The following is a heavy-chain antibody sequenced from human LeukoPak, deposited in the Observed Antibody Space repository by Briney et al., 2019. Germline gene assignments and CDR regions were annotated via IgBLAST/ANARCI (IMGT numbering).Heavy chain of an antibody. V-gene: IGHV4-59*08. D-gene: IGHD6-25*01. CDR1: DGSISNYY. CDR2: IYSSGIT. CDR3: AKLSGGRVDP. J-gene: IGHJ5*02. Sequence: PSETLSLTCTVSDGSISNYYWSWIRQPPGKGLEWIGHIYSSGITTYHPSLRSRLTISVDTSKNQFSLRLSSVTAADTAVYYCAKLSGGRVDPWGQGTLVTVSS.